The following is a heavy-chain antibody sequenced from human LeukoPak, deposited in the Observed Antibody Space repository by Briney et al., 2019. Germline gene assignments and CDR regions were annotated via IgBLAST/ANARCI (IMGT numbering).Heavy chain of an antibody. V-gene: IGHV3-30-3*01. CDR3: ARSPVHDAFDI. CDR1: GFTXXXYA. D-gene: IGHD6-6*01. Sequence: GFTXXXYAMHWVRQAPGKGLEWVAVISYDGSNKYYADSVKGRFTISRDNSKNTLYLQMNSLRAEDTAVYYCARSPVHDAFDIWGQGTMVTVSS. CDR2: ISYDGSNK. J-gene: IGHJ3*02.